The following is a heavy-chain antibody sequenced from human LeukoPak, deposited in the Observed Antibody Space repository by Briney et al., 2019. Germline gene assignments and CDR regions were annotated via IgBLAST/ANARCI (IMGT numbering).Heavy chain of an antibody. J-gene: IGHJ4*02. CDR3: ATNRYYYDSSGLPHDY. D-gene: IGHD3-22*01. CDR1: GFTFSSYS. CDR2: ICSTSSYI. Sequence: GGSLSPSCAPSGFTFSSYSMNWVRQAPGKGLEWVSSICSTSSYIYYADSVKGRFTISRDNAKNSLYLQMNSLRAEDTAVYYCATNRYYYDSSGLPHDYWGQGTLVTVSS. V-gene: IGHV3-21*01.